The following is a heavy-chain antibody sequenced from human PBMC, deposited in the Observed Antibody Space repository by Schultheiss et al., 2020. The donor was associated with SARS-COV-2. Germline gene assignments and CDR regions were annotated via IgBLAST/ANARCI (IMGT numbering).Heavy chain of an antibody. CDR1: GFTFSSYG. CDR3: ARAGPYYDFWSGYPGDY. Sequence: GGSLRLSCAASGFTFSSYGMHWVRQAPGKGLEWVAVISYDGSNKYYADSVKGRFTISRDNAKNSLYLQMNSLRAEDTAVYYCARAGPYYDFWSGYPGDYWGQGTLVTVSS. V-gene: IGHV3-30*03. CDR2: ISYDGSNK. J-gene: IGHJ4*02. D-gene: IGHD3-3*01.